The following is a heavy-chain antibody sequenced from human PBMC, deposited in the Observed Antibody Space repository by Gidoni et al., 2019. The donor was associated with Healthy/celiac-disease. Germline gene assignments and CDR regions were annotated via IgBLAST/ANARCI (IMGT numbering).Heavy chain of an antibody. CDR2: IWYDGSNK. D-gene: IGHD2-2*01. J-gene: IGHJ3*02. Sequence: QVQLVESGGGVVQPGRSLRLSCAASGFTFSSYGMHWVRQAPGKGLEWVAVIWYDGSNKYYADSVKGRFTISRDNSKNTLYLQMNSLRAEDTAVYYCARGEEGVVPAAIGLWGAFDIWGQGTMVTVSS. CDR3: ARGEEGVVPAAIGLWGAFDI. V-gene: IGHV3-33*01. CDR1: GFTFSSYG.